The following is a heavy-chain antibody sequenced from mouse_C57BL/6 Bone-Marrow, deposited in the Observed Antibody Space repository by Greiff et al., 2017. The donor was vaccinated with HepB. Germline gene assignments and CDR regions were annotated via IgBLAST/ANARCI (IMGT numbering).Heavy chain of an antibody. CDR2: INSDGGST. CDR1: EYEFPSHD. CDR3: ARRYYDYGRRDWCAMDY. J-gene: IGHJ4*01. D-gene: IGHD2-4*01. V-gene: IGHV5-2*03. Sequence: DVMLVESGGGLVQPGESLKLSCESNEYEFPSHDMSWVRKTPEKRLELVAAINSDGGSTYYPATMERRFIISRDNTKKTLYLQMSSLRSEDTALYYCARRYYDYGRRDWCAMDYWGQGTSVTVSS.